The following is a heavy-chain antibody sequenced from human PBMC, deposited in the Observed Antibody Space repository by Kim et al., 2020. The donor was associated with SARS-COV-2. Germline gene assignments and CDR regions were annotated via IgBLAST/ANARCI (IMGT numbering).Heavy chain of an antibody. CDR1: GGSFSGYY. D-gene: IGHD3-22*01. CDR3: ARGTKQHSTYYYDSSGYRMFDD. V-gene: IGHV4-34*01. Sequence: SETLSLTCAVYGGSFSGYYWSWIRQPPGKGLEWIGEINHSGSTNYNPSLKSRVTISVDTSKNQFSLKLSSVTAADTAVYYCARGTKQHSTYYYDSSGYRMFDDWGQGTLVTVSS. CDR2: INHSGST. J-gene: IGHJ4*02.